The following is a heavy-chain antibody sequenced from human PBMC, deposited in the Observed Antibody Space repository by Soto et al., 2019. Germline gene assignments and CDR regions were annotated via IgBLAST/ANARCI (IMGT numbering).Heavy chain of an antibody. CDR3: ARDYYDSSGYPDY. J-gene: IGHJ4*02. Sequence: SQTLSLTCAISGDSVSTNNVAWNWIRQSPSRGLEWLGRTYYRSNWYNDYAVSVKSRITINPDTAKNQFSLQLNSVTPEDTAVYYCARDYYDSSGYPDYWGQGTLVTVSS. V-gene: IGHV6-1*01. CDR2: TYYRSNWYN. D-gene: IGHD3-22*01. CDR1: GDSVSTNNVA.